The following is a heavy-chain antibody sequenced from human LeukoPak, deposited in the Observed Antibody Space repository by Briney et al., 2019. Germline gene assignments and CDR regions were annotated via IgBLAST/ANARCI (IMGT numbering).Heavy chain of an antibody. D-gene: IGHD1-26*01. V-gene: IGHV3-23*01. J-gene: IGHJ4*02. CDR3: AKVLSGSQDY. Sequence: GGSLRLSCAASGFTFSSYAMSWVRQAPGKGLEWVSTIGGGGESTYYADSVKGRFTISRDNSKNTVYLQMNSLRAEDTAVYYCAKVLSGSQDYRGQGTLVTVSS. CDR2: IGGGGEST. CDR1: GFTFSSYA.